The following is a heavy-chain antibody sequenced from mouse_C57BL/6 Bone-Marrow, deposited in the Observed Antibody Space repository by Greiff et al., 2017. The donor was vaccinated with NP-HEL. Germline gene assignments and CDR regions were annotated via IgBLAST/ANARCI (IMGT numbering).Heavy chain of an antibody. CDR3: AREEALAYAMDY. J-gene: IGHJ4*01. CDR1: GFTFSSYA. Sequence: EVMLVESGGGLVKPGGSLKLSCAASGFTFSSYAMSWVRQTPEKRLEWVATISDGGSYTYYPDNVKGRFTISRDNAKNNLYLQMSHLKSEDTAMYYCAREEALAYAMDYWGQGTSVTVSS. V-gene: IGHV5-4*01. D-gene: IGHD6-1*01. CDR2: ISDGGSYT.